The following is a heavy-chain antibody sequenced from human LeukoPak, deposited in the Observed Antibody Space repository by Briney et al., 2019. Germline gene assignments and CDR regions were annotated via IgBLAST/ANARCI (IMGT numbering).Heavy chain of an antibody. CDR2: ISSSGTYI. CDR1: GFTFSSYS. V-gene: IGHV3-21*01. CDR3: ARINYGDYFDY. J-gene: IGHJ4*02. D-gene: IGHD4-17*01. Sequence: GGSLRLSCAASGFTFSSYSMNWVRQAPGKGLEWVSSISSSGTYIYYADSMKGRFTISRDNARNSLYLQMNSLRAEDTAVYYCARINYGDYFDYWGQGTLVTASS.